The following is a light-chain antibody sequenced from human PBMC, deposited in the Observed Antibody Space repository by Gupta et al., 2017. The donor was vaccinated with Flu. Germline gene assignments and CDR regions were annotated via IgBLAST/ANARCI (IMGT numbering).Light chain of an antibody. J-gene: IGKJ2*01. Sequence: HDRPPPISCTGVQTCASRNLNINYSIREQKPGRAPSVLIYGVSNLETGVSDRFSGSGSGTDFTLKISKLEPEDFGIYYCMQSTSFPSAFGQGTKVEV. CDR3: MQSTSFPSA. CDR2: GVS. V-gene: IGKV2-30*01. CDR1: QTCASRNLNIN.